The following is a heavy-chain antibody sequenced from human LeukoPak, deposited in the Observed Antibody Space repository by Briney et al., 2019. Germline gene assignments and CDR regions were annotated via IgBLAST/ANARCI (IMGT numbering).Heavy chain of an antibody. CDR1: GGSISISSYY. V-gene: IGHV4-39*01. CDR2: MYYSGST. CDR3: ASNAGGDSRDPNNWFDP. D-gene: IGHD2-21*02. J-gene: IGHJ5*02. Sequence: SETLSLTCTVSGGSISISSYYWGWIRQPPGKGLEWIGSMYYSGSTYYNPSLKSRVTISVDTSKNQFSLKLSSVTAADTAVYYCASNAGGDSRDPNNWFDPWGQGTLVTVSS.